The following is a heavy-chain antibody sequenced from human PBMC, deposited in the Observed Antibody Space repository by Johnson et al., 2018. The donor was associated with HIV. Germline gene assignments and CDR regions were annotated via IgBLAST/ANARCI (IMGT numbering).Heavy chain of an antibody. CDR3: ARDRGGGSYHDAFDI. D-gene: IGHD1-26*01. Sequence: QVQLVESGGGVVQPGRSLRLSCAASGFTFSSYAMHWVRQAPGKGLEWVAVISYDGSNKYYADSVKGRFTISRDNSKNTLYLQMNSLRAEDTAVYYCARDRGGGSYHDAFDIWGKGTMVTVSS. CDR1: GFTFSSYA. CDR2: ISYDGSNK. V-gene: IGHV3-30*04. J-gene: IGHJ3*02.